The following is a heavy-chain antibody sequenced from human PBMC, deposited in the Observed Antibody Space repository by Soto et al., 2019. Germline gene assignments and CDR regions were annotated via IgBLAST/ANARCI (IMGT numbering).Heavy chain of an antibody. CDR2: IVPVFGRP. V-gene: IGHV1-69*13. D-gene: IGHD5-12*01. J-gene: IGHJ4*02. Sequence: SVKVSCKASGGSFSNFGISWVRQAPGQGLEWMGGIVPVFGRPNYAQRFRGRLTITADESTSTGYMELISPRSDDTAVYYCAREGSGYNFWGQGTQVTVSS. CDR1: GGSFSNFG. CDR3: AREGSGYNF.